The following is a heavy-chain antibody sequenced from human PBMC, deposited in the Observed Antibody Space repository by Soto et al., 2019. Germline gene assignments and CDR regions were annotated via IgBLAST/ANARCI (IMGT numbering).Heavy chain of an antibody. CDR2: IFSNDEK. Sequence: QVTLKESGPVLVKPTEALTLTCSVSGLSLSNGRMGVSWIRQPPGKALEWLAHIFSNDEKSYSTSLRSRLTISTDTSKSLVVLIMTNMDPVDTATYFYARITDSWYFDLWGRGSLVTVSS. CDR1: GLSLSNGRMG. D-gene: IGHD4-4*01. J-gene: IGHJ2*01. CDR3: ARITDSWYFDL. V-gene: IGHV2-26*01.